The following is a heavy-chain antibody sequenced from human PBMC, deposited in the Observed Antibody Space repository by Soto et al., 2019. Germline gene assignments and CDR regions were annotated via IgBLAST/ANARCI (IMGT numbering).Heavy chain of an antibody. Sequence: ASVKVYCKASGYTFTSYDINWVRQATGQGLEWMGWMNPNSGNTGYAQKFQGRVTMTRNTSISTAYLELSSLRSEDTAVYYCARGDLGDCFSTRCYAFDISAQGTVVPVSS. CDR1: GYTFTSYD. V-gene: IGHV1-8*01. D-gene: IGHD2-2*01. CDR3: ARGDLGDCFSTRCYAFDI. J-gene: IGHJ3*02. CDR2: MNPNSGNT.